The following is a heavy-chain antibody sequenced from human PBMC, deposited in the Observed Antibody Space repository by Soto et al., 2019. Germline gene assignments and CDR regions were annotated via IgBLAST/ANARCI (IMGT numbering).Heavy chain of an antibody. J-gene: IGHJ6*02. D-gene: IGHD2-2*01. CDR2: IWYDGSNK. V-gene: IGHV3-33*01. CDR3: ARGDCSSTSCFYYYGMDV. Sequence: PGGSLRLSCAASGFTFSSYGMHWVRQAPGKGLEWVAVIWYDGSNKYYADSVKGRFTISRDNSKNTLYLQMYSLRAEDTAVYYCARGDCSSTSCFYYYGMDVWGQGTTVTVSS. CDR1: GFTFSSYG.